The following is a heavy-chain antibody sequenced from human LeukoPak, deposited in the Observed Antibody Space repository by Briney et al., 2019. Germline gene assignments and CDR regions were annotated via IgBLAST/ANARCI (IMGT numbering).Heavy chain of an antibody. D-gene: IGHD3-10*01. Sequence: ASVKVSCKASGYTFTSYDINWVRQATGQGLEWMGWMNPNSGNTGYAQKFQGRVTMTRNTSISTAYMELSSLRSEDTAVYYCARARHHSYMVWGVIIYYYYGMDVWGQGTTVTVSS. J-gene: IGHJ6*02. CDR3: ARARHHSYMVWGVIIYYYYGMDV. V-gene: IGHV1-8*01. CDR2: MNPNSGNT. CDR1: GYTFTSYD.